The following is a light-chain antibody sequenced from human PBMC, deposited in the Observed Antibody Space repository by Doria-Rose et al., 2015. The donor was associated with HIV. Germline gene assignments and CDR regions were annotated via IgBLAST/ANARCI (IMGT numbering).Light chain of an antibody. CDR3: HQYNNWPT. Sequence: EIVLTQSPETLSVSPGESATLSCRASQSVSTDLAWYQHKPGQAPRLLIWGASTRATGIPARFSGSGSGAEFTLTIGSLQSEDFAIYFCHQYNNWPTFGRGTRLDIK. CDR2: GAS. V-gene: IGKV3-15*01. J-gene: IGKJ5*01. CDR1: QSVSTD.